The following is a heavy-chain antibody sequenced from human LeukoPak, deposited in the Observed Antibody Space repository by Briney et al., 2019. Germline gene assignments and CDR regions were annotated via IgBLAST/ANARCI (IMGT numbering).Heavy chain of an antibody. CDR1: GFTFSSYE. D-gene: IGHD3-10*01. CDR3: ARVGYYGSGLGY. Sequence: GGSLRLSCAASGFTFSSYEMNWVRQAPGKGLEWVSYISSSGSTIYYADSVKGRFTISRDNAKNSLYLQMNSLRAEDTAVYYCARVGYYGSGLGYWGQGTLVTVSS. CDR2: ISSSGSTI. J-gene: IGHJ4*02. V-gene: IGHV3-48*03.